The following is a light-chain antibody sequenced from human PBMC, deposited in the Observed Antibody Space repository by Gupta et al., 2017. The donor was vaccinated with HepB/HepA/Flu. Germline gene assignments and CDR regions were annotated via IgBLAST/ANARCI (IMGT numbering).Light chain of an antibody. Sequence: QSAMPQPASVSGSPGQSITIPCTGTSSDVGGYNYVTWYQQHPGKAPKLMIYDVSNRPSGVSNRFSGSKSGNTASLTISGLQAEDEADYYCSSYTSSSTLVVFGGGTKLTVL. CDR1: SSDVGGYNY. J-gene: IGLJ2*01. V-gene: IGLV2-14*03. CDR3: SSYTSSSTLVV. CDR2: DVS.